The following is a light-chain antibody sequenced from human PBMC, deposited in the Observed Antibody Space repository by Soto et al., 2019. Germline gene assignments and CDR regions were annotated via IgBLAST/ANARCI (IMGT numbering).Light chain of an antibody. J-gene: IGKJ1*01. CDR3: QESYRTAWK. V-gene: IGKV1-39*01. CDR2: AAS. Sequence: DIQMTQSPSSLSASVGDRVTITCRASQSISSYLNWYQQKPGKAPKLLIYAASSLQSGVPSRFSGSGSGTDFTITISSLQPEDVATYYCQESYRTAWKCGEGTKVDIK. CDR1: QSISSY.